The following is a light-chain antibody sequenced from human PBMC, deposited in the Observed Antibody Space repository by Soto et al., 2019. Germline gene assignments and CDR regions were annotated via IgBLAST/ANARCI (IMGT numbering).Light chain of an antibody. Sequence: EIALTQSPGTLSLSPRERATLSCRASQSVSNNYLAWYQQKPGQAPRLLIYGASNRATGIPDRFSGSGSGTDFTLTISRLEPEDFAVYYCQQYGSSSWTFGQGTKVDIK. CDR2: GAS. J-gene: IGKJ1*01. V-gene: IGKV3-20*01. CDR3: QQYGSSSWT. CDR1: QSVSNNY.